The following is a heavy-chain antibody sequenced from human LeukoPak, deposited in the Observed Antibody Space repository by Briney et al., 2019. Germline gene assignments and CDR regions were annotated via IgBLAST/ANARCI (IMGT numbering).Heavy chain of an antibody. Sequence: GGSLRLSCAASGFTFSNYWMSWVRQTPGKGLEWVANINKDGSEKYYMDSVRGRFTISRDNAKNSLSLQMNSLRVEDTAVYYCARELVVGPAEYFQNWGQGTLVTVSS. CDR2: INKDGSEK. CDR1: GFTFSNYW. V-gene: IGHV3-7*01. D-gene: IGHD2-8*02. CDR3: ARELVVGPAEYFQN. J-gene: IGHJ1*01.